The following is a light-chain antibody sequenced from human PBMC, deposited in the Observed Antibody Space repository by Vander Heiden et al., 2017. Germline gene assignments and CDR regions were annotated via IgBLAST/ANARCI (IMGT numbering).Light chain of an antibody. Sequence: DILFTPSPHPLAVSLGERATINCKSSQSLLYGSNDKNSLAWYQQKPGQPPRLLIFWASTRESGVPDRFSGSGSGTDFTLTINSLQAEDVAVYYCQQCYATPYTFGQGTKLEIK. J-gene: IGKJ2*01. V-gene: IGKV4-1*01. CDR1: QSLLYGSNDKNS. CDR3: QQCYATPYT. CDR2: WAS.